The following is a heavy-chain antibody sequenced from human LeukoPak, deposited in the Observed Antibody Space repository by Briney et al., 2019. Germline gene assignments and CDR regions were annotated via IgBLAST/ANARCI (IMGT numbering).Heavy chain of an antibody. CDR2: IYYSGST. Sequence: SETLSLTCTVSGGSISNYYWSWVRQPPGKGLEWLGYIYYSGSTNYNSSLKSRATISVDTSKNQFSLKLTSVTAADTAVYYCARHSHPDSSSWYWDYWGQGTLVTVSS. CDR3: ARHSHPDSSSWYWDY. V-gene: IGHV4-59*08. CDR1: GGSISNYY. J-gene: IGHJ4*02. D-gene: IGHD6-13*01.